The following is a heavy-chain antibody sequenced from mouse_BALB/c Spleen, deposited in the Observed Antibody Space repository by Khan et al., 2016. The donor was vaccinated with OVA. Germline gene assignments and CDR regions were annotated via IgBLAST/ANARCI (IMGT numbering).Heavy chain of an antibody. CDR3: ARVNGGDFDY. Sequence: VQLKQSGPGLVKPSQSLSLICTVTGYSITSDYAWNWIRQFPGNKLEWMGFISYSGNTNYNPSLKSRISITRETSKNQFFLHLNSVTTEDTATYYCARVNGGDFDYWGQGTTLTVSS. J-gene: IGHJ2*01. CDR2: ISYSGNT. V-gene: IGHV3-2*02. CDR1: GYSITSDYA.